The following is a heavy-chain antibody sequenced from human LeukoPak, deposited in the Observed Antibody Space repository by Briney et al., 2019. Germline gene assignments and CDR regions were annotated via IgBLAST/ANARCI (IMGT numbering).Heavy chain of an antibody. CDR3: ARDWFHATDY. D-gene: IGHD3-10*01. Sequence: GGSLILSCASSGFTFSYTWMHWVRQAPGEGLVLVSRIRSAGSATRYAASVTGRFTTSRDTAKNTLYLQMTSLRAEDTAVYYCARDWFHATDYCGQGPLAPVSS. J-gene: IGHJ4*02. V-gene: IGHV3-74*01. CDR1: GFTFSYTW. CDR2: IRSAGSAT.